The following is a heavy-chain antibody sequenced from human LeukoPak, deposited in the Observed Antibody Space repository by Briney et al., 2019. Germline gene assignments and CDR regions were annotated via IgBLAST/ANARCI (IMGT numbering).Heavy chain of an antibody. V-gene: IGHV3-23*01. CDR2: ISGSGGST. Sequence: GGSLRLSCAASGFTFRRYGMSWVRQAPGKGLEWVSAISGSGGSTYYADSVKGRFTISRDNSKNTLYLQMNSLRAEDTAVYYCARSQYYYDSSGTYGDAFDIWGQGTMVTVSS. CDR1: GFTFRRYG. D-gene: IGHD3-22*01. J-gene: IGHJ3*02. CDR3: ARSQYYYDSSGTYGDAFDI.